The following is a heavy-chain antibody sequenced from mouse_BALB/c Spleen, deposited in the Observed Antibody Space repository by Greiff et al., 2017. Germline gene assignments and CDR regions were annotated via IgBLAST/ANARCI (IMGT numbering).Heavy chain of an antibody. CDR3: ARQDYGWFAY. D-gene: IGHD1-1*01. Sequence: VKLVESGGDLVKPGGSLKLSCAASGFTFSSYGMSWVRQTPDKRLEWVATISSGGSYTYYPDSVKGRFTISRDNAKNTLYLQMSSLKSEDTAMYYCARQDYGWFAYWGQGTLVTVSA. V-gene: IGHV5-6*02. CDR1: GFTFSSYG. CDR2: ISSGGSYT. J-gene: IGHJ3*01.